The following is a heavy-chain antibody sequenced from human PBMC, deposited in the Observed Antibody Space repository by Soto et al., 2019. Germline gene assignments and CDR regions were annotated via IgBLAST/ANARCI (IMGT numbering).Heavy chain of an antibody. CDR2: IKQDGSEK. D-gene: IGHD1-26*01. J-gene: IGHJ5*02. CDR3: AGGWGLAP. V-gene: IGHV3-7*04. Sequence: EVQLVEFGGGLVQPGGSLRLSCAASGFTFNSYWMTWVRQAPGKGLEWVANIKQDGSEKYYVDSVKGRFTISRDNAKNSLYRQMNSLRVEDTAVYYCAGGWGLAPWAQGTRVTVSS. CDR1: GFTFNSYW.